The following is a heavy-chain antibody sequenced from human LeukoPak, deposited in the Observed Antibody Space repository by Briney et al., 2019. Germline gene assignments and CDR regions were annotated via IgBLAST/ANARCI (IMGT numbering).Heavy chain of an antibody. CDR2: VHSHGDT. V-gene: IGHV4-61*03. J-gene: IGHJ4*02. Sequence: PSETLSLTSTVSTGSISSSSYYRGSSGQPPGRRREWIGYVHSHGDTNYNSSLTSRGTISLDTSQTDFSLKLTSGTAADTAVYSCSRWRIASLAFAYWGQGTLVTVSS. CDR1: TGSISSSSYY. CDR3: SRWRIASLAFAY. D-gene: IGHD6-6*01.